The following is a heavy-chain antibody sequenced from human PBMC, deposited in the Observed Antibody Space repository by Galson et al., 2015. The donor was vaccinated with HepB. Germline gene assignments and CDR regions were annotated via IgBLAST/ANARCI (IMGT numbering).Heavy chain of an antibody. Sequence: SVKVSCKASGGTFSSYTISWVRQAPGQGLEWMGRIIPILGIANYAQKFQGRVTITADKSTSTAYMELSSLRSEDTAVYYCARSPFGYSYGRPFDYWGQGTLVTVSS. CDR2: IIPILGIA. CDR1: GGTFSSYT. V-gene: IGHV1-69*02. CDR3: ARSPFGYSYGRPFDY. J-gene: IGHJ4*02. D-gene: IGHD5-18*01.